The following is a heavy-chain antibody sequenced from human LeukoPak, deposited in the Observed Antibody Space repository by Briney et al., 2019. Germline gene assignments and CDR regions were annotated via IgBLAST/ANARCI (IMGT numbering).Heavy chain of an antibody. J-gene: IGHJ5*02. D-gene: IGHD3-3*01. Sequence: ASVKVSCKASGYTFTGYYMHWVRQAPGQGLEWMGRISPNSGGTNYAQRFQGRVTMTRDTSISTAYMELSRLRSDDTAVYYCAGGSHDFWSKGFNGWFDPWGQGTLVTVSS. V-gene: IGHV1-2*06. CDR3: AGGSHDFWSKGFNGWFDP. CDR2: ISPNSGGT. CDR1: GYTFTGYY.